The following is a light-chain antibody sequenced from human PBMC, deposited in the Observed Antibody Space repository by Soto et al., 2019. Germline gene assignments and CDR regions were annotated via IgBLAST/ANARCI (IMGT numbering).Light chain of an antibody. Sequence: DIQMNQYPPSLSASVGDRVTITCQASQDIGTYLNWYQHKPGKAPNLVIYDASNLETGVPSRFSGGGSGTDFTFTISSLRPEDIATYYCQHSNHLPLFGPGTKVDIK. CDR2: DAS. J-gene: IGKJ3*01. V-gene: IGKV1-33*01. CDR3: QHSNHLPL. CDR1: QDIGTY.